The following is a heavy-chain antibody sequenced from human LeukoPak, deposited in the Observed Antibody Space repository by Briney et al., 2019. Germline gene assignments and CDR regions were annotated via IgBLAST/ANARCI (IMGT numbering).Heavy chain of an antibody. CDR3: ARGWIGDYDFWSGYPNWFDP. Sequence: SVKVSCKASGGTFSSYAISWVRQAPGQGLEWMGGIIPIFGTANYAQKFQGRVTITADESTSTAYMELSSLRSGDTAVYYCARGWIGDYDFWSGYPNWFDPWGQGTLVTVSS. J-gene: IGHJ5*02. D-gene: IGHD3-3*01. V-gene: IGHV1-69*13. CDR1: GGTFSSYA. CDR2: IIPIFGTA.